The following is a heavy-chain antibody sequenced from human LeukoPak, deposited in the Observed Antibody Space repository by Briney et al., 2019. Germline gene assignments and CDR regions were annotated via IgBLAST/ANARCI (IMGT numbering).Heavy chain of an antibody. J-gene: IGHJ5*02. D-gene: IGHD2-2*01. V-gene: IGHV3-23*01. CDR2: ISGSGGST. Sequence: PGGSLRLSCTASGFPFSDYSMNWVRQAPGKGLEWVSAISGSGGSTYYADSVKGRFTISRDNSKNTLYLQMNSLRAEDTAVYYCAKAPLSLVPAAVDAFDPWGQGTLVTVSS. CDR3: AKAPLSLVPAAVDAFDP. CDR1: GFPFSDYS.